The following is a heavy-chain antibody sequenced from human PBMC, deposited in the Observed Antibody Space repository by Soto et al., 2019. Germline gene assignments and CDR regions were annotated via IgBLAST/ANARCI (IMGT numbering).Heavy chain of an antibody. J-gene: IGHJ5*01. Sequence: SQTLSLTCTVSVDSISSYFWSWIRQPPGKGLEWIGYIHDSGSSNYNPSLKSRVTMSVDTSKNQFSLNLYSVTAADTAMYYCARGGREVASIQFDLWGQGTLVTVSS. V-gene: IGHV4-4*09. D-gene: IGHD2-15*01. CDR3: ARGGREVASIQFDL. CDR2: IHDSGSS. CDR1: VDSISSYF.